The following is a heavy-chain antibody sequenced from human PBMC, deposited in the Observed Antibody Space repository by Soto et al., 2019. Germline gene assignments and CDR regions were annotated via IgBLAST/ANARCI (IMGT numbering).Heavy chain of an antibody. V-gene: IGHV3-33*01. J-gene: IGHJ3*02. CDR1: GFTFSSYG. CDR2: IWYDGSNK. CDR3: ARDGYPAVGGAFDI. D-gene: IGHD1-26*01. Sequence: QVQLVESGGGVVQPGRSLRLSCAASGFTFSSYGMHWVRQAPGKGLGWVAIIWYDGSNKYYAASVKGRFTISRDNSKNTLYLQMDSLRAEDTAVYSCARDGYPAVGGAFDIWGQGTMVTVSS.